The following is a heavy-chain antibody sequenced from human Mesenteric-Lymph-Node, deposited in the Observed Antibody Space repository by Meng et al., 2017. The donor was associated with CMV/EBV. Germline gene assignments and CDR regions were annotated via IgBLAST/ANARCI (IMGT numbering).Heavy chain of an antibody. Sequence: GGSLRLSCAASGFTFSNYWMHWVRQVPGKGLMWVSRINSDGSNTNYADSVKGRFTISRHNAKNTLYLQMNSLRAEDTAVYYCARGAPTSPSGPYYDHYYGLDVWGQGTTVTVSS. CDR3: ARGAPTSPSGPYYDHYYGLDV. J-gene: IGHJ6*02. D-gene: IGHD1-26*01. CDR2: INSDGSNT. CDR1: GFTFSNYW. V-gene: IGHV3-74*01.